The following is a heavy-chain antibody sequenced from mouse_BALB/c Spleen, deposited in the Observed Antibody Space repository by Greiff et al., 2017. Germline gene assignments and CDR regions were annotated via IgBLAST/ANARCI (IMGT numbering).Heavy chain of an antibody. D-gene: IGHD1-1*01. CDR1: GYAFTNYL. CDR3: ARPDYYGSSYPDY. V-gene: IGHV1-54*01. CDR2: INPGSGGT. Sequence: QVQLQQSGAELVRPGTSVKVSCKASGYAFTNYLIEWVKQRPGQGLEWIGVINPGSGGTNYNEKFKGKATLTADKSSSTAYMQLSSLTSDDSAVYFCARPDYYGSSYPDYWGQGTTLTVSS. J-gene: IGHJ2*01.